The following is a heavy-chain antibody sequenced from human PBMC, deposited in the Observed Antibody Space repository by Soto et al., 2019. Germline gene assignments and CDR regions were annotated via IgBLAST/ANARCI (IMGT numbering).Heavy chain of an antibody. CDR2: IRSKAYGGTT. CDR1: GFTFGDYA. V-gene: IGHV3-49*04. CDR3: TREVPYCSGGSCHLQLFDY. D-gene: IGHD2-15*01. Sequence: SLRLSCTASGFTFGDYAMSWVRQAPGKGLEWVGFIRSKAYGGTTEYAASVKGRFTISRDDSKSIAYLQMNSLKTEDTAVYYCTREVPYCSGGSCHLQLFDYWGQGTLVTVS. J-gene: IGHJ4*02.